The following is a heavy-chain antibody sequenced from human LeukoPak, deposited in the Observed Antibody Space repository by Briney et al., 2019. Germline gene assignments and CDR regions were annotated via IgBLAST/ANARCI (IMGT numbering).Heavy chain of an antibody. CDR1: GFTFSSYG. V-gene: IGHV3-33*01. J-gene: IGHJ3*02. CDR3: ARTQYSGSYYDAFDI. CDR2: IWFDGSNE. D-gene: IGHD1-26*01. Sequence: PGGSLRLSCAASGFTFSSYGMHWVRQAPGKGLEWVALIWFDGSNEYYADSVKGRFTISRDNSKNTLYLQMNSLRAEDTAVYYCARTQYSGSYYDAFDIWGQGTMVTVSS.